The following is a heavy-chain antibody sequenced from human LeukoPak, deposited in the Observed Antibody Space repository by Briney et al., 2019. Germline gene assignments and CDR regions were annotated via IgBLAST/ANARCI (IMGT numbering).Heavy chain of an antibody. CDR1: GFSFSDYA. J-gene: IGHJ4*02. CDR3: AKGQEFLEWIYDY. Sequence: PGGSLTLSCAASGFSFSDYAMTWVRQAPGKGLEWVSGISGGSGSTNYGDSVKGRFTISRDNFKNTVFLHLSGLRVEDTAVYYCAKGQEFLEWIYDYWGQGTLVTVSS. D-gene: IGHD3-3*01. CDR2: ISGGSGST. V-gene: IGHV3-23*01.